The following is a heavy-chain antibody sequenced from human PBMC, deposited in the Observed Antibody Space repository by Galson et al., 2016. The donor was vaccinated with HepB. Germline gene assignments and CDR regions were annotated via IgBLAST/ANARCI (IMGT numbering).Heavy chain of an antibody. CDR1: GFTFSNHG. Sequence: SLRLSCAASGFTFSNHGMAWVRQAPGKGLKWVSSISSSSTYTYYADSVKGRFTISRDNSKNTLFLQMNNLRAEDTAIYYCAKIQETGKWVFDYWGQGTLVTVSS. J-gene: IGHJ4*02. CDR3: AKIQETGKWVFDY. CDR2: ISSSSTYT. V-gene: IGHV3-23*01. D-gene: IGHD3-9*01.